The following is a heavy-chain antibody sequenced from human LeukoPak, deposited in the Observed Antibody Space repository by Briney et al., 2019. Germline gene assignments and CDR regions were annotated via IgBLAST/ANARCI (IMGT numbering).Heavy chain of an antibody. CDR2: IKSKTDGWTT. Sequence: GGSLRLSCAASGFTFNNAWMNWVRQAPGKGLEWVGLIKSKTDGWTTDYAAPVKGRFTISRDDSKNTVYLQMNSLKTEDTAVYFCATSPGFWATSPFDYWGQGTQAIISS. V-gene: IGHV3-15*07. CDR3: ATSPGFWATSPFDY. CDR1: GFTFNNAW. D-gene: IGHD3-10*01. J-gene: IGHJ4*02.